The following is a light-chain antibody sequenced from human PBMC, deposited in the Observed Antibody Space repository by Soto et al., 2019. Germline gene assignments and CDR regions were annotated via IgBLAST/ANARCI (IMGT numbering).Light chain of an antibody. CDR2: DNN. J-gene: IGLJ1*01. V-gene: IGLV1-51*01. CDR1: SSNVGNNY. CDR3: GTWDSSLSVGV. Sequence: QSVLTQPPSMSAAPGQKVTISCSGSSSNVGNNYVSWYQQLPGTAPKLLIYDNNKRPSGIPDRFSGSKSGTSATLGITGLQTGDEADYYCGTWDSSLSVGVFGAGTKVTVL.